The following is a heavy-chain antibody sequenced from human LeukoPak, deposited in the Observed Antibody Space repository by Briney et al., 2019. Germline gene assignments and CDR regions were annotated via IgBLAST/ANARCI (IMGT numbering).Heavy chain of an antibody. Sequence: SQTLSLTCTVSGGSISSGDYYWSWIREPPGKGLEWIGYTYYSGSTYYNPSLKSRVTISVDTSKNQFSLKLSSVTAADTAVYYCARDHFDDSSGYYLFDYWGQGTLVTVSS. J-gene: IGHJ4*02. CDR1: GGSISSGDYY. CDR3: ARDHFDDSSGYYLFDY. V-gene: IGHV4-30-4*01. CDR2: TYYSGST. D-gene: IGHD3-22*01.